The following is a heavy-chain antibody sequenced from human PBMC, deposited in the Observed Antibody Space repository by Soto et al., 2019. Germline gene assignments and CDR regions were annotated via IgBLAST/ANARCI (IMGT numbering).Heavy chain of an antibody. CDR2: ISGSGGST. J-gene: IGHJ3*02. CDR1: GFTFSSYA. Sequence: GGSLRLSCAASGFTFSSYAMSWVRQAPGKGLEWVSAISGSGGSTYYADSVKGRFTISRDNSKNTLYLQMNSLRAEDTAVYYCAKGMYYDILTGSQAFDIWGQGTMVTVSS. CDR3: AKGMYYDILTGSQAFDI. V-gene: IGHV3-23*01. D-gene: IGHD3-9*01.